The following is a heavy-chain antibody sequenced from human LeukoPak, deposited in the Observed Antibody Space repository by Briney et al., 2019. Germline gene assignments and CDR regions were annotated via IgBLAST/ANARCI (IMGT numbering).Heavy chain of an antibody. V-gene: IGHV3-21*01. CDR2: ISSSSSYI. CDR3: ARASFGGTIFGVVIKGRYYFDY. D-gene: IGHD3-3*01. J-gene: IGHJ4*02. CDR1: GFTFSSYS. Sequence: PGGSLRLSCAASGFTFSSYSMNWVRQAPGKGLEWVSSISSSSSYIYYADSVKGRFTISRDNAKNSLYLQMNSLRAEDTAVYYCARASFGGTIFGVVIKGRYYFDYWGQGTLVTVSS.